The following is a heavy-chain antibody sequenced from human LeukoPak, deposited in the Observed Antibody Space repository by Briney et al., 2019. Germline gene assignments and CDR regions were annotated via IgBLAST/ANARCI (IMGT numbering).Heavy chain of an antibody. J-gene: IGHJ3*01. CDR2: ISGSGGST. Sequence: GGSLRLSCAASGFTFSSYAMSWVRQAPGKGLEWVSAISGSGGSTYYADSVKGRFTISRDNAQNSLYLQMNSLRVEDTAVYYCLGAFDFWGQGTMVTVSS. V-gene: IGHV3-23*01. CDR1: GFTFSSYA. CDR3: LGAFDF.